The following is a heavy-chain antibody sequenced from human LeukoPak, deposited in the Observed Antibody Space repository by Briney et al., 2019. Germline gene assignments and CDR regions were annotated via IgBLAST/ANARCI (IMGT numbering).Heavy chain of an antibody. Sequence: SETLSLTCAVYGGSFSGYYWCWIRQPPGKGLEWIGEINHSGSTNYNPSLKSRVTISVDTSKNQFSLKLSSVTAADTAVYYCATREGSLYSSSADYWGQGTLVTVSS. D-gene: IGHD6-6*01. V-gene: IGHV4-34*01. J-gene: IGHJ4*02. CDR3: ATREGSLYSSSADY. CDR1: GGSFSGYY. CDR2: INHSGST.